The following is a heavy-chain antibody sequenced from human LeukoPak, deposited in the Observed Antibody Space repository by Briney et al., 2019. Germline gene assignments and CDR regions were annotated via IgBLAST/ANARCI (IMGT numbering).Heavy chain of an antibody. D-gene: IGHD3-3*01. J-gene: IGHJ6*02. CDR3: ARGRYDDYGMDV. Sequence: PSETLSLTCTVSGGSISSYYWSWIRQPPGKGLEWIGDIYYSGSTNYNPSLKSRVTISVDTSKNQFSLKLSSVTAADTAVYYCARGRYDDYGMDVWGQGTTVTVSS. CDR1: GGSISSYY. V-gene: IGHV4-59*01. CDR2: IYYSGST.